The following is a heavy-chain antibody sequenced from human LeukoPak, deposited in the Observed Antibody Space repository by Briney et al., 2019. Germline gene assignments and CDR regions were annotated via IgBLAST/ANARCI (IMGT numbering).Heavy chain of an antibody. D-gene: IGHD4-17*01. V-gene: IGHV3-30*04. J-gene: IGHJ5*02. CDR1: GFTFSSYA. CDR2: ISYDGSNK. Sequence: GGSLRLSCAASGFTFSSYAMHWVRQAPGKGLEWVAVISYDGSNKYYADSVKGRFTISRDNSRNTLYLQMNSLRAEDTAVYYCARGSTVTTNYVTFDPWGQGTLVTVSS. CDR3: ARGSTVTTNYVTFDP.